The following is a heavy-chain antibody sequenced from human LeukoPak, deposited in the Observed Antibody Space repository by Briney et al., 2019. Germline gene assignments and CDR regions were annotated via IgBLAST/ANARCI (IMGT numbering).Heavy chain of an antibody. D-gene: IGHD6-13*01. CDR1: GFTFSSYS. CDR2: ISSSSSYI. J-gene: IGHJ4*02. Sequence: GGSLRLSCAASGFTFSSYSMNWVRQAPGKGLEWVSSISSSSSYIYYADSVKGRFTTSRDNAKNSLYLQMNSLRAEDTAVYYCARASIAAAGDKTDFDYWGQGTLVTVSS. CDR3: ARASIAAAGDKTDFDY. V-gene: IGHV3-21*01.